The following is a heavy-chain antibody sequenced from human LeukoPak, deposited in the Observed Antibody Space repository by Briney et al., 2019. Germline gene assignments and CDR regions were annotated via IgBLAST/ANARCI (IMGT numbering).Heavy chain of an antibody. CDR2: IKQDGTEK. CDR1: GFSFTTYW. V-gene: IGHV3-7*01. CDR3: AKLAKYFYGSETYYLFEH. D-gene: IGHD3-10*01. Sequence: PGESLRLSCAASGFSFTTYWMSWVRQAPGKGLEWVANIKQDGTEKYYVDSVKGRFTISRDNAKNSLYLQMNSLRVEDTAVYYCAKLAKYFYGSETYYLFEHWGQGTPVTASS. J-gene: IGHJ4*02.